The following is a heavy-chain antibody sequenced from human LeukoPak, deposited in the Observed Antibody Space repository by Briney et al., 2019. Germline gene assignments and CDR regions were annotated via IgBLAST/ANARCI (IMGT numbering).Heavy chain of an antibody. D-gene: IGHD3-16*02. Sequence: SETLSLTCAVYGGSFSGYYWSWIRQPPGEGLEWIGEINHSGSTNYNPSLKSRVTISVDTSKNQFSLKLSSVTAADTAVYYCARGPPSYDYVWGSYRYFNAFDIWGQGTMVTVSS. CDR2: INHSGST. CDR1: GGSFSGYY. V-gene: IGHV4-34*01. CDR3: ARGPPSYDYVWGSYRYFNAFDI. J-gene: IGHJ3*02.